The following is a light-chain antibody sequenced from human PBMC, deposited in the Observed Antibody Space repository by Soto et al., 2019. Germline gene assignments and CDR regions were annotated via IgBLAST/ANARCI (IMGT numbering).Light chain of an antibody. J-gene: IGLJ3*02. CDR2: SNN. Sequence: QLVLTQPPSASGTPGQRVTISCSGSSSNIGSNYVYWYQQLPGTAPKLLIYSNNQRPSGVPDRFSGSKSGTSASLAISGLRSEDEAGYYCAAWDDSLSGPVFGGGTKLTVL. CDR1: SSNIGSNY. V-gene: IGLV1-47*02. CDR3: AAWDDSLSGPV.